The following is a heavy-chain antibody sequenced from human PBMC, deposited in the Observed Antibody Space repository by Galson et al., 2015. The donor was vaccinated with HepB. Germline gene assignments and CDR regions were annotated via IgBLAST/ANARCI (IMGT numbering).Heavy chain of an antibody. CDR2: ISYDGSNK. J-gene: IGHJ4*02. CDR3: ARAYQIVVVVAAPDY. CDR1: GFTFSSYA. D-gene: IGHD2-15*01. V-gene: IGHV3-30-3*01. Sequence: SLRLSCAASGFTFSSYAMHWVRQAPGKGLEWVAVISYDGSNKYYADSVKGRFTISRDNSKNTLYLQMNSLRAEDTAVYYCARAYQIVVVVAAPDYWGQGTLVTVSS.